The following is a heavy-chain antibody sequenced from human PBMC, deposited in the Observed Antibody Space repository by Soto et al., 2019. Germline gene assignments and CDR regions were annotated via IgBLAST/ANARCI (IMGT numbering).Heavy chain of an antibody. D-gene: IGHD6-13*01. CDR1: GGSISSSSFY. CDR2: IYYSGST. Sequence: QLQLQESGPGLVKPSETLSLTCTVSGGSISSSSFYWGGIRQPPGKGLEWIGSIYYSGSTYYNPSLKSRVTISVDTSKNQFSRKLSSVTAADTAVYYCARVGAASSWSFDYWGQGTLVTVSS. J-gene: IGHJ4*02. CDR3: ARVGAASSWSFDY. V-gene: IGHV4-39*01.